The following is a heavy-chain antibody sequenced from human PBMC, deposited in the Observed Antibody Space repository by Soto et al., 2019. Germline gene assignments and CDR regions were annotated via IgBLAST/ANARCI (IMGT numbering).Heavy chain of an antibody. CDR3: GSGGETIGNFDY. D-gene: IGHD3-16*01. J-gene: IGHJ4*02. CDR1: GDSISSNNW. CDR2: IYHSGST. V-gene: IGHV4-4*02. Sequence: PSETLSLTCAVSGDSISSNNWWSWVRQPPGKGLEWIGEIYHSGSTNYNPSLKSRVTISVDKSKNQFSVNLNSVTAADTAVYYWGSGGETIGNFDYWGQGTRVPVSP.